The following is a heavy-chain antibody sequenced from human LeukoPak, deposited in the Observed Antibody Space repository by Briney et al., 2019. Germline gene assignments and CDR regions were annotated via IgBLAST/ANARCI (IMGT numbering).Heavy chain of an antibody. Sequence: SETLSLTCTVSGGSLSSYYWSWIRQPAGKGLEWIGRVYTSGSTNYNPSLKSRVTMSIDTSKNQFSLEVSSVTAADTAVYYCARAPGYCSTTSCEYYYYIDVWGKGTTVTVSS. CDR3: ARAPGYCSTTSCEYYYYIDV. J-gene: IGHJ6*03. CDR2: VYTSGST. V-gene: IGHV4-4*07. D-gene: IGHD2-2*01. CDR1: GGSLSSYY.